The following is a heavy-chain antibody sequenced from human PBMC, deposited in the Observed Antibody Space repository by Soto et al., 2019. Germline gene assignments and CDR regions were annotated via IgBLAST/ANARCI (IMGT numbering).Heavy chain of an antibody. CDR1: GGSISSYY. CDR2: IYYSGST. J-gene: IGHJ6*03. CDR3: ARLGFGELLARYYYYMDV. Sequence: SETLSLTCTVSGGSISSYYWSWIRQPPGKGLEWIGYIYYSGSTNYNPSLKSRVTISVDTSKNQFSLKLSSVTAADTAVYYCARLGFGELLARYYYYMDVWGKGTTVTVSS. V-gene: IGHV4-59*08. D-gene: IGHD3-10*01.